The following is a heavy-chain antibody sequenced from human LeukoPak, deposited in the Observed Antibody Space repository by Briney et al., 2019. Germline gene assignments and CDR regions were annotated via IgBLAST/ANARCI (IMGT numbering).Heavy chain of an antibody. V-gene: IGHV1-3*03. CDR1: GYTFTSYA. CDR2: INAGNGNT. J-gene: IGHJ5*02. Sequence: ASVKVSCKASGYTFTSYAMHWVRQAPGQRLEWMGWINAGNGNTKYSQEFQGRVTITRDTSASTAYMELSSLRSEDMAVYYCAREAIAAADIYGRSSWFDPWGQGTLVTVSS. D-gene: IGHD6-13*01. CDR3: AREAIAAADIYGRSSWFDP.